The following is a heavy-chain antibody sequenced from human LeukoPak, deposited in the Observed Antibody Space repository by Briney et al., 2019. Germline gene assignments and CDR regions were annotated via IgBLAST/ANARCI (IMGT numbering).Heavy chain of an antibody. V-gene: IGHV4-59*01. Sequence: SETLSLTCTVSGGSIGNYYWNWLRQPPGKGLEWIGYIYSSGGTDYDPSLKSRVTISVDTSKNQISLKLRSVTAADTAVYYCARVTGLSSGYYYSDYWGQGTLVTVSS. J-gene: IGHJ4*02. CDR2: IYSSGGT. CDR3: ARVTGLSSGYYYSDY. CDR1: GGSIGNYY. D-gene: IGHD3-3*01.